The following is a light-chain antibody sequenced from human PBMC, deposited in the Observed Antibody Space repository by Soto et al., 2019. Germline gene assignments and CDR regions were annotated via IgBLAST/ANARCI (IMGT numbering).Light chain of an antibody. CDR1: QDSSNY. CDR2: DAS. CDR3: QQYDNLPT. Sequence: DLQMTQSPSSLSASVGDRVTITCQASQDSSNYLYWYQQKPGKAPKLLIYDASNLETGVPSRFSGSGAGTDFTFTISSLQPEDIATYYCQQYDNLPTFGGGTKVEIK. J-gene: IGKJ4*01. V-gene: IGKV1-33*01.